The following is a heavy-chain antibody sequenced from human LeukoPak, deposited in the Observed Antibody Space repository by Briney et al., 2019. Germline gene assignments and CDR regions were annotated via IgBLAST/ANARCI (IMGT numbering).Heavy chain of an antibody. J-gene: IGHJ6*03. CDR2: FYYSGST. CDR3: ARGGKQQLVMYYYYMDV. Sequence: PSETLSLTCSVSGGSISSTSYYWGWIRQPPGKGLEWIGSFYYSGSTYYDPSLKSRVTISVDTSKNQFSLKLSSVTAADTAVYYCARGGKQQLVMYYYYMDVWGKGTTVTVSS. CDR1: GGSISSTSYY. D-gene: IGHD6-13*01. V-gene: IGHV4-39*01.